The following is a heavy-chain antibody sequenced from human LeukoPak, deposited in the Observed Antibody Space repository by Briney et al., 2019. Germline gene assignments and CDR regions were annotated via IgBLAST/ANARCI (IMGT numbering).Heavy chain of an antibody. Sequence: GGSLRLSCAASGFTFSSYAMHWVRQAPGKGLEYVSAISSNGGSTYYANSVKGRFTISRDNSKNTLYLQMGSLRAEDMAVYYCMRDRGITGTTYYDYWGQGNLVTVSS. J-gene: IGHJ4*02. CDR2: ISSNGGST. CDR3: MRDRGITGTTYYDY. CDR1: GFTFSSYA. D-gene: IGHD1-20*01. V-gene: IGHV3-64*01.